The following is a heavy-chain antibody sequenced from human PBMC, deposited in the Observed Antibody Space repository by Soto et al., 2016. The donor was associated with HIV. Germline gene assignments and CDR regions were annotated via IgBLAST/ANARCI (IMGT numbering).Heavy chain of an antibody. CDR1: GYTFTGYY. D-gene: IGHD3-10*01. CDR3: TIFGGMGY. J-gene: IGHJ4*02. CDR2: MNPNSGNT. Sequence: QVQLVQSGAEVKKPGASVKVSCKASGYTFTGYYMHWVRQAPGQGLEWMGWMNPNSGNTGYAQKLQGRVTMTRNTSITTAYMELSSLRSDDTAVYYCTIFGGMGYWGQGTLVSVSS. V-gene: IGHV1-8*02.